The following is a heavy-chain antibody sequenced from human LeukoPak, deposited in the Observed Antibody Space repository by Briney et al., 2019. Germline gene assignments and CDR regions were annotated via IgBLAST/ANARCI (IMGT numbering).Heavy chain of an antibody. CDR1: GFTFSSYS. V-gene: IGHV3-21*01. Sequence: GGSLRLSCAASGFTFSSYSMNWVRQAPGKGLEWVSSISSSSSYTYYADSVKGRFTISRDKAKNSLYLQMNSLRAEDTAVYYCSRDRFYYFDYWGQGTLVTVSS. J-gene: IGHJ4*02. CDR3: SRDRFYYFDY. CDR2: ISSSSSYT. D-gene: IGHD2/OR15-2a*01.